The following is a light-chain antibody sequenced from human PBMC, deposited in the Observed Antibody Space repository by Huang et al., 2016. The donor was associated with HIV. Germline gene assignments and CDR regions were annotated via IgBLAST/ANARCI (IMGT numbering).Light chain of an antibody. CDR3: QQYNNWPRT. CDR2: GAS. Sequence: ERVLTQSPDTLSVSPGERATLYCRASQYVSNNLAWYQQKPGQAPRLLIYGASTRFIDIPARFSGSGSGTEFTLTISSLQSEDSAVYYCQQYNNWPRTFGQGTKLEIK. J-gene: IGKJ2*01. V-gene: IGKV3-15*01. CDR1: QYVSNN.